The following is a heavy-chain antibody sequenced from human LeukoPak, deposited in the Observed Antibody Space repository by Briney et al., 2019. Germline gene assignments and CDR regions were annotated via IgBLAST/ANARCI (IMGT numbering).Heavy chain of an antibody. Sequence: GGSLRLSCAASGFTFSSYSMNWVRQAPGKGLEWVSYISSSSSTIYYADSVKGRFTISRDNSKSTLYLQMNSLRDDDSAAYFCARVYLERLTAGYFDHWGQGTQVTVSP. CDR3: ARVYLERLTAGYFDH. CDR2: ISSSSSTI. V-gene: IGHV3-48*02. J-gene: IGHJ4*02. D-gene: IGHD2-8*01. CDR1: GFTFSSYS.